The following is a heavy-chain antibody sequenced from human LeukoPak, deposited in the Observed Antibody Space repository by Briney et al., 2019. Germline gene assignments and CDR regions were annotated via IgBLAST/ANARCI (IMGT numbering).Heavy chain of an antibody. CDR3: AKDSKYYDFWREFDY. J-gene: IGHJ4*02. CDR1: GFTFSSYS. CDR2: ISSSSSYI. V-gene: IGHV3-21*01. D-gene: IGHD3-3*01. Sequence: GGSLRLSCAASGFTFSSYSMNWVRQAPGKGLEWVSSISSSSSYIYYADSVKGRFTISRDNAKNSLYLQMNSLRAEDMAVYYCAKDSKYYDFWREFDYWGQGTLVTVSS.